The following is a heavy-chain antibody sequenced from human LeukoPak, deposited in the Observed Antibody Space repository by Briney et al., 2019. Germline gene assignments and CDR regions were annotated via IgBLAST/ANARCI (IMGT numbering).Heavy chain of an antibody. V-gene: IGHV3-30*02. CDR2: IWHDGTNA. CDR1: GFTFRNYD. D-gene: IGHD3-10*01. CDR3: GIRGSRLDDGEI. J-gene: IGHJ3*02. Sequence: TGGSLRLSCVGSGFTFRNYDMHWVRQAPGKGLAAVASIWHDGTNARSEDSVTGRFSISRDNSNNTLFLQINSRRAEDTAVYYCGIRGSRLDDGEIWGLGTMVTVSS.